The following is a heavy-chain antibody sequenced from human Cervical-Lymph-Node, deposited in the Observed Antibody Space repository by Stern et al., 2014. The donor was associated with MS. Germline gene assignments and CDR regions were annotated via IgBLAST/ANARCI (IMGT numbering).Heavy chain of an antibody. J-gene: IGHJ4*02. CDR3: ARDRGVYFDF. CDR1: GGTFSNYA. V-gene: IGHV1-69*01. D-gene: IGHD3-10*01. CDR2: IVPIFETT. Sequence: VQLVESGAEVKKPGSSVKVSCKSSGGTFSNYAISWVRQAPGQGLSWMGVIVPIFETTTYAPKFQDRFTITADESTRTAYMELSSLRFDDTAVYYCARDRGVYFDFWGQGTLVTVSS.